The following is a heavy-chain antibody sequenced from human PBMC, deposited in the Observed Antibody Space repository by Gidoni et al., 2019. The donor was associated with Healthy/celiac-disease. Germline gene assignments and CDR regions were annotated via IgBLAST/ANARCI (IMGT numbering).Heavy chain of an antibody. D-gene: IGHD6-19*01. CDR3: AKDIRSGSSGYYGMDV. J-gene: IGHJ6*02. Sequence: EVQLVESGGGLVQPGRSLRLSCAASGFTFDDYAMHWVRQAPGKGLEWVSGISWNSGSIGYADSVKGRFTISRDNAKNSLYLQMNSLRAEDTALYYCAKDIRSGSSGYYGMDVWGQGTTVTVSS. V-gene: IGHV3-9*01. CDR2: ISWNSGSI. CDR1: GFTFDDYA.